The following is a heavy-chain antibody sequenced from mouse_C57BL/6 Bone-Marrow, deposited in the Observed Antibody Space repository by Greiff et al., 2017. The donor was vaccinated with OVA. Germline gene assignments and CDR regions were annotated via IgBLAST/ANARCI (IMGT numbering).Heavy chain of an antibody. Sequence: EVKLVESGGGLVKPGGSLKLSCAASGFTFSDYGMHWVRQAPEKGLEWVAYISSGSSTIYYADTVKGRFTISRDNAKNTLFLQMTSLRSEDTAMYYGARSLLWLPYWYFDVWGTGTTVTAAS. D-gene: IGHD2-2*01. CDR3: ARSLLWLPYWYFDV. CDR2: ISSGSSTI. CDR1: GFTFSDYG. V-gene: IGHV5-17*01. J-gene: IGHJ1*03.